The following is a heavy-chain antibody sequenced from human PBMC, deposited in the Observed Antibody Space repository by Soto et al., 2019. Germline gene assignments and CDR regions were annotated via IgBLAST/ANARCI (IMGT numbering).Heavy chain of an antibody. J-gene: IGHJ4*02. CDR3: ARTYCSSARCYSDY. V-gene: IGHV1-18*04. D-gene: IGHD2-2*01. CDR2: ISAYNGNT. Sequence: ASVKVSCKASGYTFTSHGISWVRQAPGQGLEWMGWISAYNGNTNYAQKLQGRVTMTTDTPTSTAYMELRSLRSDDTAVYYCARTYCSSARCYSDYWGQGTLVTVSS. CDR1: GYTFTSHG.